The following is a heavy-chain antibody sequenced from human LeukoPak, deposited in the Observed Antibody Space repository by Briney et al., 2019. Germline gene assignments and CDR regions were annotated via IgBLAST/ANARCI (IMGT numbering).Heavy chain of an antibody. V-gene: IGHV3-15*01. D-gene: IGHD3-10*01. CDR3: TTVTYYYGSGSYYFDY. Sequence: GGSLRLSCAASGFTFSNAWMSWARQAPGKGLEWVGRIKSKTDGGTTDYAAPVKGRFTISRDDSKNTLYLQMNSLKTEDTAVYYCTTVTYYYGSGSYYFDYWGQGTLVTVSS. CDR1: GFTFSNAW. J-gene: IGHJ4*02. CDR2: IKSKTDGGTT.